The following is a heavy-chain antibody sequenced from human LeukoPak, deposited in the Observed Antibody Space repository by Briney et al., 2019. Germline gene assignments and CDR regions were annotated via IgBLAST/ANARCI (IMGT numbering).Heavy chain of an antibody. J-gene: IGHJ4*02. CDR2: ISGSGGST. V-gene: IGHV3-23*01. CDR1: GFTFSSYA. Sequence: PGGSLRLSCAASGFTFSSYAMSWVRQAPGKGLEWVSAISGSGGSTYYADSVKGRFTISRDNSKNTLYLQMNSLRAEDTAVYYCARLSEMLRGPEAIYYFDYWGQGTLVTVSS. CDR3: ARLSEMLRGPEAIYYFDY. D-gene: IGHD3-10*01.